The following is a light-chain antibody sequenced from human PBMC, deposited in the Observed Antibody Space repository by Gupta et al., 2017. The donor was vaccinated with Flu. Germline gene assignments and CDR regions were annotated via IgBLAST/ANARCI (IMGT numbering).Light chain of an antibody. J-gene: IGKJ2*01. Sequence: DRATLSCRASQSVSSSYLAWYQQKPGRAPRLLLYVASSRATGIPDRFSGSGSGTDFTLTISRRVPEDFAVYYCQQYGSSPYTFGQGTKLEIK. CDR2: VAS. V-gene: IGKV3-20*01. CDR3: QQYGSSPYT. CDR1: QSVSSSY.